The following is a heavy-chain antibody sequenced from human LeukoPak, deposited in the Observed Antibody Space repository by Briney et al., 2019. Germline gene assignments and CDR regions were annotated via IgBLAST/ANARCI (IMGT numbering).Heavy chain of an antibody. Sequence: PGGSLRLSCAASGFTFNSYSMNWVRQAPGQGLEWVSSITSSSSYIYYADSVKGRFTISGDNAKNSLYLQMNSLRAEDTALYYCARDITDAHMVFDYWGQGTLVTVSS. CDR3: ARDITDAHMVFDY. D-gene: IGHD1-20*01. CDR2: ITSSSSYI. CDR1: GFTFNSYS. V-gene: IGHV3-21*01. J-gene: IGHJ4*02.